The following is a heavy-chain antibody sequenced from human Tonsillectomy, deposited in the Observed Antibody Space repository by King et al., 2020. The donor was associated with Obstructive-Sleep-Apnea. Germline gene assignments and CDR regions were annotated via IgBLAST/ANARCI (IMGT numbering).Heavy chain of an antibody. CDR2: ISGSGGST. CDR3: AKDQGDDSSGYFLWYFDY. Sequence: VQLVESGGGLVQPGGSLRLSCAASGFTFSSYAMSWVRQAPGKGLEWVSAISGSGGSTYYADSVKGRFTISRDNSKNTLYLQMNSLRAEDTAVYYCAKDQGDDSSGYFLWYFDYWGQGTLVTVSS. J-gene: IGHJ4*02. D-gene: IGHD3-22*01. CDR1: GFTFSSYA. V-gene: IGHV3-23*04.